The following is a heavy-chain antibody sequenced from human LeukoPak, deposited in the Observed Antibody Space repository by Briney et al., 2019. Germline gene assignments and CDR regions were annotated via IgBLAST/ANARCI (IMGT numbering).Heavy chain of an antibody. D-gene: IGHD3-3*01. V-gene: IGHV1-24*01. Sequence: GASVKVSCKVSGYTLTELSMHGVRQAPGKGLEWMGGFDPEDGETIYAQKFQGRVTMTEDTSTDTAYMELSSLRSEDTAVYYCATRAPNYYDFWSGYYFAFDYWGQGTLVTVSS. CDR1: GYTLTELS. J-gene: IGHJ4*02. CDR3: ATRAPNYYDFWSGYYFAFDY. CDR2: FDPEDGET.